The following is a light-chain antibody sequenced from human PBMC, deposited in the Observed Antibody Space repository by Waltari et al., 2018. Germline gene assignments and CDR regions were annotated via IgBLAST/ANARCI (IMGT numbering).Light chain of an antibody. CDR2: ISS. CDR1: QYVSNY. V-gene: IGKV1-39*01. CDR3: QQSYKTPYT. Sequence: DIQMTQSPSSLSASVGDRVTITCRADQYVSNYLNWYRQKPGKAPELLIYISSNLQSGVPSRCSGSGSGTDFTLTISSLQPGDFATYYCQQSYKTPYTFGQGTRLDI. J-gene: IGKJ2*01.